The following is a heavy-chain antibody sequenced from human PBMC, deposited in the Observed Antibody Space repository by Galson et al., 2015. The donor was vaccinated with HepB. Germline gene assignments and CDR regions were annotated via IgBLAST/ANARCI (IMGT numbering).Heavy chain of an antibody. D-gene: IGHD6-13*01. CDR2: ISYDGSNK. CDR1: GFTFSSYA. CDR3: ARPTDSSSWLLYFDY. V-gene: IGHV3-30-3*01. J-gene: IGHJ4*02. Sequence: SLRLSCAASGFTFSSYAMHWVRQAPGKGLEWVAVISYDGSNKYYADSVKGRFTISRDNSKNTLYLQMNSLRAEDTAVYYCARPTDSSSWLLYFDYWGQGTLVTVSS.